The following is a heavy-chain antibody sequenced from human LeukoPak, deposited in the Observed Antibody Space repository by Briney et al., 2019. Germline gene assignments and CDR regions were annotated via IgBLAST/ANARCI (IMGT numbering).Heavy chain of an antibody. CDR1: GFTFSSYA. CDR2: IYSGGST. J-gene: IGHJ4*02. V-gene: IGHV3-23*01. Sequence: GGSLRLSCAASGFTFSSYAMSWVRQAPGKGLEWVSVIYSGGSTYYADSVKGRFTISRDNSKNTLYLQMNSLRAEDTAVYYCARAAEYYYDSSGYYRSCYFDCWGQGTLVTVSA. D-gene: IGHD3-22*01. CDR3: ARAAEYYYDSSGYYRSCYFDC.